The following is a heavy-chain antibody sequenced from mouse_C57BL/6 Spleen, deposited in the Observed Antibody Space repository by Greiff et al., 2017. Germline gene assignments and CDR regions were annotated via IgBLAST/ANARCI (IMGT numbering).Heavy chain of an antibody. J-gene: IGHJ2*01. Sequence: DVMLVESGGGLVKPGGSLKLSCAASGFTFSDYGMHWVRQAPEKGLEWVAYISSGSSSIYYADTVKGRFTISRDNAKNTLFLQMTSLRSEDTAMYYCARDYYGSSYFDDWGQGTTLTVSS. V-gene: IGHV5-17*01. D-gene: IGHD1-1*01. CDR3: ARDYYGSSYFDD. CDR1: GFTFSDYG. CDR2: ISSGSSSI.